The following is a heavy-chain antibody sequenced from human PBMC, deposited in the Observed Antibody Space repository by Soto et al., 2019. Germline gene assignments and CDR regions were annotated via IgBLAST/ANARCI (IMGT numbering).Heavy chain of an antibody. V-gene: IGHV1-8*01. J-gene: IGHJ4*02. CDR1: GYTFTSYE. CDR3: ARGQSGYSSGWSPNDY. Sequence: QVQLVQSGAEVKKPGASVKVSCKASGYTFTSYEINWVRQATGQGLEWMGWMNPNSGNTGYAQKFQGRVTMTRNTSISTGYMELSRLRSEDTAVYYCARGQSGYSSGWSPNDYWGQGTLVTVSS. CDR2: MNPNSGNT. D-gene: IGHD6-19*01.